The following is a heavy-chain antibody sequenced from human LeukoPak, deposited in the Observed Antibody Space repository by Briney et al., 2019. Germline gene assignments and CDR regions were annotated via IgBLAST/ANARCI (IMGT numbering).Heavy chain of an antibody. CDR3: VRGGEYQLLDGGVFDY. V-gene: IGHV3-66*01. CDR1: GFTVSSNY. CDR2: IYSGCNT. J-gene: IGHJ4*02. Sequence: HPGGSLRLSCAASGFTVSSNYMNWVRQAPGEGLEWVSVIYSGCNTYYADCVKGRFTISRDNSKYTQYLQMGSLRSEDTAVYYVVRGGEYQLLDGGVFDYWGQGTLVTVSS. D-gene: IGHD2-2*01.